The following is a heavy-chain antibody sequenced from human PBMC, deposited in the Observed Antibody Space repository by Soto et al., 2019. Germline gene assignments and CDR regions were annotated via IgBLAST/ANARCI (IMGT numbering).Heavy chain of an antibody. J-gene: IGHJ5*02. Sequence: GSLRLSCAASGFTFSSYWMSWVRQAPGKGLEWVANIKQDGSEKYYVDSVKGRFTISRDNAKNSLYLQMNSLRAEDTAVYYCASDMTTVTTDNWFDPWGQGTLVTVSS. D-gene: IGHD4-4*01. V-gene: IGHV3-7*01. CDR2: IKQDGSEK. CDR1: GFTFSSYW. CDR3: ASDMTTVTTDNWFDP.